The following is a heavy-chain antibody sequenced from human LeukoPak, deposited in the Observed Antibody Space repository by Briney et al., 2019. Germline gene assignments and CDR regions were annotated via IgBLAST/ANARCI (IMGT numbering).Heavy chain of an antibody. CDR2: IKQDGSEK. D-gene: IGHD6-19*01. CDR1: GITFRIYS. Sequence: GGSLRLSCAVSGITFRIYSINWVRQAPGKGLEWVANIKQDGSEKYYVDSVKGRFTISRDNAKNSLYLQMNSLRAEDTAVYYCARGATDYYSSGWYYAFDIWGQGTMVTVSS. CDR3: ARGATDYYSSGWYYAFDI. J-gene: IGHJ3*02. V-gene: IGHV3-7*01.